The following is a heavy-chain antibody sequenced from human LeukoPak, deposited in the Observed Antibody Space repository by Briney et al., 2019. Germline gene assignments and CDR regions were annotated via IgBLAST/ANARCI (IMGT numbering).Heavy chain of an antibody. J-gene: IGHJ3*02. CDR2: IKQDGSEK. CDR1: GFTFSSYW. Sequence: PGGSLRLSCAASGFTFSSYWMSWVRQAPGKGLEWVANIKQDGSEKYYVDSVKGRFTTSRDNAKNSLYLQMNSLRAEDTAVYYCARMGSGYYLDAFDIWGQGTMVTVSS. D-gene: IGHD3-22*01. CDR3: ARMGSGYYLDAFDI. V-gene: IGHV3-7*01.